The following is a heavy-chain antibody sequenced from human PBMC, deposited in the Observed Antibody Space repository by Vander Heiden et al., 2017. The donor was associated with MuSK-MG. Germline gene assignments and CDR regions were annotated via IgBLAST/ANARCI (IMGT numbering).Heavy chain of an antibody. D-gene: IGHD6-13*01. V-gene: IGHV3-13*01. J-gene: IGHJ6*03. CDR1: GFTFSSYD. CDR2: IGTAGDT. Sequence: EVQLVESGGGLVQPGGSLRLSCAASGFTFSSYDTHWVRHATGKGLEWVSSIGTAGDTYYPGSVKGRFTISRENAKNSLYLQMNSLRAGDTAVYYCARATYSSSWYDMDVWGKGTTVTVSS. CDR3: ARATYSSSWYDMDV.